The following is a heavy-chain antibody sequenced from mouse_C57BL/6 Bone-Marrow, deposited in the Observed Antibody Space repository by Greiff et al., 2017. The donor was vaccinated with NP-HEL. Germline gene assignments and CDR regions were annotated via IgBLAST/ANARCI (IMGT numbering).Heavy chain of an antibody. J-gene: IGHJ2*01. CDR2: IYPGDGDT. D-gene: IGHD1-1*01. V-gene: IGHV1-80*01. Sequence: VQVVESGAELVKPGASVKISCKASGYAFSSYWMNWVKQRPGKGLEWIGQIYPGDGDTNYNGKFKGKATLTADKSSSTAYMQLSSLTSEDSAVYFCARPGLTTPYYFDYWGQGTTLTVSS. CDR3: ARPGLTTPYYFDY. CDR1: GYAFSSYW.